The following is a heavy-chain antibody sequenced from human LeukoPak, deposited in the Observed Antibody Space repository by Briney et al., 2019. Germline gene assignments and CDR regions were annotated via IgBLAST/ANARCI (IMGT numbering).Heavy chain of an antibody. Sequence: GGSLRLSCAASGFTFSSYWMHWVRQAPGKGLVWVSRINSDGSSTGYADSVKGRFTISRDNAKNTLYLQMDSLRAEDTAVYYCAPGSSTRKDYWGQGTLVTVSS. CDR3: APGSSTRKDY. V-gene: IGHV3-74*01. CDR2: INSDGSST. D-gene: IGHD2-2*01. CDR1: GFTFSSYW. J-gene: IGHJ4*02.